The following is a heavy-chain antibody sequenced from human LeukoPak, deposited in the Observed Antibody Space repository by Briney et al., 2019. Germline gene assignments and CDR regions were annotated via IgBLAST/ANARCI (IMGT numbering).Heavy chain of an antibody. CDR2: ISGSGGST. Sequence: GGSLRLSCAASGFTFSSYAMSWVRQAPGKGLEWVSAISGSGGSTYYADPEKGRFTISRDNSKNTLYLQMNSLRAEDTAVYYCAKGWLPLYYFDYWGQGTLVTVSS. CDR3: AKGWLPLYYFDY. CDR1: GFTFSSYA. J-gene: IGHJ4*02. V-gene: IGHV3-23*01. D-gene: IGHD3-22*01.